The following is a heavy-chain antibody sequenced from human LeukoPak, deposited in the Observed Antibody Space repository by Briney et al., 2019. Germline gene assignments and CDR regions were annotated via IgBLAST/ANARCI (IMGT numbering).Heavy chain of an antibody. CDR2: INHSGST. V-gene: IGHV4-34*01. D-gene: IGHD3-10*01. Sequence: SETLSLTCAVYGGSFSGYYWTWIRQSPGKGLEWIGEINHSGSTNYNPSLKSRVTISVDTSKNQFSLKLSSVTAADTAVYYCARGASGGVSGYWYFDLWGRGTLVTVSS. J-gene: IGHJ2*01. CDR1: GGSFSGYY. CDR3: ARGASGGVSGYWYFDL.